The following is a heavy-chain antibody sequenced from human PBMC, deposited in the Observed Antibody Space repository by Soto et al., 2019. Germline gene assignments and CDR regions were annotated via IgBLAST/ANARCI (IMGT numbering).Heavy chain of an antibody. Sequence: ASVQVSCQASGGTFSSYTIGWVRQAPGQGLEWMGRIIPILGIANYAQKFQGRVTITADKSTSTAYMELSSLRSEDTAVYYCARDPFSQYSGYDFEADAFDIWGQGTMVTVSS. D-gene: IGHD5-12*01. V-gene: IGHV1-69*04. CDR3: ARDPFSQYSGYDFEADAFDI. CDR1: GGTFSSYT. CDR2: IIPILGIA. J-gene: IGHJ3*02.